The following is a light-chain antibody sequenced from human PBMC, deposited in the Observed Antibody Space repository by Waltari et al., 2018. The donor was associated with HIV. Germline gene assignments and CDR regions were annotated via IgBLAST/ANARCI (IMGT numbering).Light chain of an antibody. V-gene: IGKV1-5*03. CDR1: QSISSW. CDR2: KAS. J-gene: IGKJ1*01. CDR3: QQYNSYSRA. Sequence: DIQMTQSPSTLSASVGGSVIITCRAGQSISSWLAWYQQKPGKAPKLLIYKASTLKSGVASRCSGSGSGTEFTLTISSLQPDDFATYYCQQYNSYSRAFGQGTKVEI.